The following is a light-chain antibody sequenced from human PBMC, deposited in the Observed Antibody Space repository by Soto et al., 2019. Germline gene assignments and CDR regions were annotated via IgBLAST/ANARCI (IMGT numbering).Light chain of an antibody. J-gene: IGKJ2*01. CDR1: QSVSSN. V-gene: IGKV3-15*01. Sequence: IVMTQSPATLSVSPGERATLSCRASQSVSSNLAWYQQKPGQAPMLLIYGASTRATGIPARFSGSGSGTEFTLTISSLQSEDFAVYYCQQYNNWPLYTFGQGTKLEIK. CDR3: QQYNNWPLYT. CDR2: GAS.